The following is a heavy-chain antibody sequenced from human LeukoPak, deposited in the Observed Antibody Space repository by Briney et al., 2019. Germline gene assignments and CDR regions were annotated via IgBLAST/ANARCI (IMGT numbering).Heavy chain of an antibody. CDR1: GFTFSTYA. J-gene: IGHJ3*02. V-gene: IGHV3-21*01. CDR3: ARDTYYDILTGYYSDAFDI. Sequence: GGSLRLSCAASGFTFSTYAMSWVRLAPGKGLEWVSSISSSSSYIYYADSVKGRFTISRDNAKNSLYLQMNSLRAEDTAVYYCARDTYYDILTGYYSDAFDIWGQGTMVTVSS. D-gene: IGHD3-9*01. CDR2: ISSSSSYI.